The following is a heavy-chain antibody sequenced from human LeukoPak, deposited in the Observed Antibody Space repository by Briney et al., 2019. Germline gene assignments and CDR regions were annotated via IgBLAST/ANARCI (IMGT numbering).Heavy chain of an antibody. V-gene: IGHV4-38-2*02. J-gene: IGHJ4*02. CDR3: ATSSSNFDY. CDR2: IYHSGST. D-gene: IGHD6-13*01. Sequence: PSETLSLTCTVSGYSISSGYYWGWIRQPPGKGLEWIGSIYHSGSTYYNPSLKSRVTISVDTSKNQFSLKLSSVTAADTAVYYCATSSSNFDYWGQGTLVTVSS. CDR1: GYSISSGYY.